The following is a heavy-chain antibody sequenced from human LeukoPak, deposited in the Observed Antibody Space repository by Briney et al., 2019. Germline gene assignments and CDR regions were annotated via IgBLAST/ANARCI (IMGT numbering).Heavy chain of an antibody. Sequence: GGSLRLSCAVSGVTLSNYAMTWVRQAPGKGLEWVAGISGSGGGTNYADSMTGQFTISRDNYKNTLYLQMNSLGAEHTAVYFCAKRGVVIRVILVGFHKEAYYFDPWGQGALVTVSS. CDR2: ISGSGGGT. CDR1: GVTLSNYA. J-gene: IGHJ4*02. V-gene: IGHV3-23*01. CDR3: AKRGVVIRVILVGFHKEAYYFDP. D-gene: IGHD3-22*01.